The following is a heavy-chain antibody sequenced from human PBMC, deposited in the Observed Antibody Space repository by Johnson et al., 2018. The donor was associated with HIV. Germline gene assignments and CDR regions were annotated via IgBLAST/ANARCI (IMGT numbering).Heavy chain of an antibody. CDR3: AGGVNVAFDI. Sequence: QVQLVESGGGVVQPGRSLRLSCAASGFTFSSYGMHWVRQAPGKGLEWVAVISYDGSNNYYADSVKGRFTISRDNSKNTLFLQMNSLRAEDTAVYYCAGGVNVAFDIWGPGTVVTVSS. J-gene: IGHJ3*02. D-gene: IGHD1-1*01. CDR1: GFTFSSYG. CDR2: ISYDGSNN. V-gene: IGHV3-30*03.